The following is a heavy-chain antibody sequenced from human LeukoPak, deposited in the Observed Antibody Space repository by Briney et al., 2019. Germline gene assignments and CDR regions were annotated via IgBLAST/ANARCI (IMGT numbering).Heavy chain of an antibody. CDR1: GFTFSSYD. CDR3: ARGAVGMDV. V-gene: IGHV3-13*01. CDR2: IGTAGDT. J-gene: IGHJ6*02. D-gene: IGHD3-16*01. Sequence: PGGSLRLSCAASGFTFSSYDMHWVRQATGEGLEWVSAIGTAGDTYYPGSMHGRFTISRENAKNSLYLQMNSLRAGDTAVYYCARGAVGMDVWGQGTTVTVSS.